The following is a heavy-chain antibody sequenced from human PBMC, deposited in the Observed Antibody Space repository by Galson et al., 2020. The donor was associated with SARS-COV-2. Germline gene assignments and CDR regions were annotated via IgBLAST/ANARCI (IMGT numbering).Heavy chain of an antibody. Sequence: SETLSLTCTVSGGSISSHNWSWIRQSPGKGLEWIGCIYNSGNTDYNPSLKSRVTISIDTSKNQFSLKVSSVTAADTAVYYCSRAAVAGPFDYWGQGTLVTFSS. CDR3: SRAAVAGPFDY. V-gene: IGHV4-59*11. D-gene: IGHD6-19*01. CDR1: GGSISSHN. CDR2: IYNSGNT. J-gene: IGHJ4*02.